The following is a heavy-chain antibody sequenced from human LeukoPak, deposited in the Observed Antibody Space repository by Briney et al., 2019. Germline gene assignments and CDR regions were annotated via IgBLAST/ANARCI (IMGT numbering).Heavy chain of an antibody. Sequence: SETLSLTCIVSGGSINSYYWSWIRQPPGKGLEWIAYIYYSGSTNYNPSLKSRVTISVDTSKNQFSLKLSSVTAADTAVYYCARRRYNYGACAFDIWGQGTMVTVSS. D-gene: IGHD5-18*01. V-gene: IGHV4-59*08. CDR2: IYYSGST. J-gene: IGHJ3*02. CDR1: GGSINSYY. CDR3: ARRRYNYGACAFDI.